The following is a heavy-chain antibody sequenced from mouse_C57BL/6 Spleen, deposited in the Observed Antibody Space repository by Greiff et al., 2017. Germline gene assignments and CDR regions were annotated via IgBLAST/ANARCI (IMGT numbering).Heavy chain of an antibody. V-gene: IGHV1-22*01. D-gene: IGHD1-1*01. CDR1: GYTFTDYN. CDR3: ARGDYYYGSSYGDFDY. Sequence: VVEPGASVKMSCKASGYTFTDYNMHWVKQSHGKSLEWIGYINPNNGGTSYNQKFKGKATLTVNKSSSTAYMELRSLTSEDSAVYYCARGDYYYGSSYGDFDYWGQGTTLTVSS. CDR2: INPNNGGT. J-gene: IGHJ2*01.